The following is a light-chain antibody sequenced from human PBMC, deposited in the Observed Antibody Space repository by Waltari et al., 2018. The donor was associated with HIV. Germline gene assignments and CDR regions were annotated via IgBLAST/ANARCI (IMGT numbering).Light chain of an antibody. Sequence: EMVLTQSPATLSLSPGERATLSCGASQSVRSNYLAWYQQKPGLAPRFLIYDASSRATGIPDRFSGSGSGTDFTLTISRLEPEDFAVYYCQQYGSSPITFGQG. CDR2: DAS. V-gene: IGKV3D-20*01. CDR1: QSVRSNY. J-gene: IGKJ5*01. CDR3: QQYGSSPIT.